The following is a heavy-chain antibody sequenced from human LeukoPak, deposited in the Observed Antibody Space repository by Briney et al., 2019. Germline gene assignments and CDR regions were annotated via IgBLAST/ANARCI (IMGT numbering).Heavy chain of an antibody. J-gene: IGHJ4*02. CDR1: GFTFSSYA. CDR3: ARGYCSSTSCYRFDY. D-gene: IGHD2-2*02. CDR2: ISGSGGST. V-gene: IGHV3-23*01. Sequence: GGSLRLSCAASGFTFSSYAMSWVRQAPGKGLEWVSAISGSGGSTYYADSVKGRFTISRDNSKNTLYLQMNSLRAEDTAVYYCARGYCSSTSCYRFDYWGQGTLVTVSS.